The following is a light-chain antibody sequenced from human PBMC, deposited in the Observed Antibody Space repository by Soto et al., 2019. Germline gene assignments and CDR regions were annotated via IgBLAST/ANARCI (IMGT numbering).Light chain of an antibody. V-gene: IGKV1-33*01. CDR2: GAS. Sequence: DIQMTQSPASLSASVGDRVTITCQASQDIRKYLSWYQQKPGRAPKLLIYGASYLETGVPSRFSGSGYGTDFTFTISSLQPADIATYYCQHYDHLPPFTFGPGTKVAI. CDR1: QDIRKY. J-gene: IGKJ3*01. CDR3: QHYDHLPPFT.